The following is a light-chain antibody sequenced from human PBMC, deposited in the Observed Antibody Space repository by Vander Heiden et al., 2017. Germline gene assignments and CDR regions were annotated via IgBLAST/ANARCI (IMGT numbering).Light chain of an antibody. CDR1: SSNIGAGYD. V-gene: IGLV1-40*01. Sequence: QSALTQPPSASGAPGQRVTIPCTGSSSNIGAGYDVPWYPQLPGTAPKLLIYGNSNRPSGVPDRFSGSKSGTSASLAITGLQAEDEADYYCQSYDSSLSGWVFGGGTKLTVL. CDR2: GNS. CDR3: QSYDSSLSGWV. J-gene: IGLJ3*02.